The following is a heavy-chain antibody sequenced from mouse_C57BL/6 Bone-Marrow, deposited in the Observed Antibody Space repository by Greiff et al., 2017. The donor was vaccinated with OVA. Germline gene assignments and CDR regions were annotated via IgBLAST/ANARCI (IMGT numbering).Heavy chain of an antibody. J-gene: IGHJ2*01. CDR3: ARSYYYGLDY. D-gene: IGHD1-1*01. CDR2: INPSSGYT. Sequence: QVQLQQSGAELARPGASVKMSCKASGYTFTSYTMHWVKQRPGQGLEWIGYINPSSGYTKYNQKFKDKATLTADKSSRAAYMQLSSLTSEDSAVYYCARSYYYGLDYWGQGTTLTVSS. V-gene: IGHV1-4*01. CDR1: GYTFTSYT.